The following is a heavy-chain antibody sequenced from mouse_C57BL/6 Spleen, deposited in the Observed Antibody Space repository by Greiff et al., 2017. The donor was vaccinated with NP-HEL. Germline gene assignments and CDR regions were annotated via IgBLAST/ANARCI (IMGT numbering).Heavy chain of an antibody. D-gene: IGHD2-4*01. J-gene: IGHJ3*01. V-gene: IGHV10-1*01. CDR2: IRSKSNNYAT. CDR3: VRGWIYYDYWFAY. CDR1: GFSFNTYA. Sequence: DVQLVESGGGLVQPKGSLKLSCAASGFSFNTYAMNWVRQAPGKGLEWVARIRSKSNNYATYYADSVKDRFTISRDDSESMLYLQMNNLKTEDTAMYYCVRGWIYYDYWFAYWGQGTLVTVSA.